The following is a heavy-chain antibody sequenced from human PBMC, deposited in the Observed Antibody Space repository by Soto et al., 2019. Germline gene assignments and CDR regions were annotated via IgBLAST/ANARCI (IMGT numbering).Heavy chain of an antibody. V-gene: IGHV3-74*01. D-gene: IGHD3-10*01. CDR1: GCTCISYA. CDR3: ARLTSVWGMDV. J-gene: IGHJ6*02. Sequence: WVTLRLSCTAAGCTCISYAMSWVLQAPGKGLVWISRINDQGGSPTYADSVKGRFTISRDNAKNSLYLQMNSLRAEDTAVYYCARLTSVWGMDVWGQGTTVTVSS. CDR2: INDQGGSP.